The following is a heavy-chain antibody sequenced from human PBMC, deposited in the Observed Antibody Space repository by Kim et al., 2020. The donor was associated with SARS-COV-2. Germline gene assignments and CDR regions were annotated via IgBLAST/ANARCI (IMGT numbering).Heavy chain of an antibody. D-gene: IGHD6-13*01. V-gene: IGHV4-34*01. Sequence: TPSLKSRVTISVDTSKNQFSLKLSSVTAADTAMYYCARGGLIAAAGWFDPWGQGTLVTVSS. J-gene: IGHJ5*02. CDR3: ARGGLIAAAGWFDP.